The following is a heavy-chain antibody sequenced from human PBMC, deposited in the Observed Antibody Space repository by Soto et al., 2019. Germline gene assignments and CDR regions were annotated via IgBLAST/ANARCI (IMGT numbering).Heavy chain of an antibody. J-gene: IGHJ5*02. Sequence: NPSETLSLTCTVSGGSISSGGYYWSWIRQHPGKGLEWIGYIYYSGSTYYNPSLKSRVTISVDTSKNQFSLKLSSVTAADTAVYYCARSLWFGESLNWFDPWGQGTLVTVSS. CDR3: ARSLWFGESLNWFDP. D-gene: IGHD3-10*01. CDR1: GGSISSGGYY. CDR2: IYYSGST. V-gene: IGHV4-31*03.